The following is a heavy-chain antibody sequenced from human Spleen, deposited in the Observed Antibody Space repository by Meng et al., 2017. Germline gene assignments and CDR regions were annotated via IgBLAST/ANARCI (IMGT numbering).Heavy chain of an antibody. J-gene: IGHJ4*02. V-gene: IGHV1-2*06. CDR2: INPKSGDT. Sequence: QVNLLESGAEAKNPGASVKVSCQPPGYNFPDSYIHWVRRAPGQWLEWMGRINPKSGDTHYAQKFQARVTMTGDTSISTAYMELSGLRSDDTAMYYCARDEDISAAGKLFGDYWGQGTLVTVSS. CDR1: GYNFPDSY. CDR3: ARDEDISAAGKLFGDY. D-gene: IGHD6-25*01.